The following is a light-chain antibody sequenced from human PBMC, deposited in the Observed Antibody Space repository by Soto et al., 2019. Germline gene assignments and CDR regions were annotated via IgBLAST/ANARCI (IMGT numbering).Light chain of an antibody. J-gene: IGLJ1*01. CDR2: EVS. V-gene: IGLV2-8*01. CDR1: SSDVGGYNY. Sequence: QSVLTQPPSASGSPGQSVTISCTGTSSDVGGYNYVSWYQQHPSKAPKLMIYEVSERPSGVPDRFSGSKSSNTASLTVSGLQAEDEADYYCSSYAGSNNFVFGTGTKLTVL. CDR3: SSYAGSNNFV.